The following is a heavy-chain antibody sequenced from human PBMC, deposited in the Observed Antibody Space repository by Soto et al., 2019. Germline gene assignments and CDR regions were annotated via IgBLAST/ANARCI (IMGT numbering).Heavy chain of an antibody. CDR1: GGTFSSYA. CDR3: GRVVTPLGAGAFDI. CDR2: IIPIFGTA. V-gene: IGHV1-69*01. D-gene: IGHD3-16*01. Sequence: QVQLVQSGAEVKKPGSSVKVSCKASGGTFSSYAISWVRQAPGQGLEWMGGIIPIFGTANCAQKFQGRVTTTADESTRTAYMELSSLRSEDTAVYYWGRVVTPLGAGAFDIWGQGTMVTVSS. J-gene: IGHJ3*02.